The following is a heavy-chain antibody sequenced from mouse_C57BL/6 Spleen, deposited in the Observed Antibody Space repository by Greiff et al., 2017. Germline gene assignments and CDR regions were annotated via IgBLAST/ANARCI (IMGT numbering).Heavy chain of an antibody. CDR1: GYAFSSSW. CDR3: ARGRGSGGFDY. D-gene: IGHD3-2*02. Sequence: VQLQQSGPELVKPGASVKISCKASGYAFSSSWMTWVKQRPGKGLEWIGRIYPGDGGTNYNGKFKGKATLTADKSSSTAYMQLSSLTSEDSAVYFCARGRGSGGFDYWGQGTTLTVSS. V-gene: IGHV1-82*01. J-gene: IGHJ2*01. CDR2: IYPGDGGT.